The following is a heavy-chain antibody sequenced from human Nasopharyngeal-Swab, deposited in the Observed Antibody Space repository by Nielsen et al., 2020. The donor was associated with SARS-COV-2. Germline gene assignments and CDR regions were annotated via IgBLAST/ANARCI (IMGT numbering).Heavy chain of an antibody. CDR2: IYYSGST. V-gene: IGHV4-39*01. J-gene: IGHJ4*02. CDR3: ARHYYDSSGYYSGPIYYFDY. D-gene: IGHD3-22*01. CDR1: GGSISSGDYY. Sequence: GSLRLSCTVSGGSISSGDYYWGWIRQPPGKGLEWIGSIYYSGSTYYNPSLKSRVTISVDTSKNQFSLKLSSVTAADTAVYYCARHYYDSSGYYSGPIYYFDYWGQGTLVTVSS.